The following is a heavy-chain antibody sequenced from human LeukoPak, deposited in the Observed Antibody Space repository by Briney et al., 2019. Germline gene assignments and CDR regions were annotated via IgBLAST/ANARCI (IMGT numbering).Heavy chain of an antibody. CDR3: ARSALSVVVTA. CDR1: GGSISSHY. CDR2: IYYSGST. J-gene: IGHJ4*02. Sequence: SETLSLTCTVSGGSISSHYWSWLRQPPGKGLEWIGYIYYSGSTNYNPSLKSRVTISVDTSKNQLSLKLSSVTAADTAVYYCARSALSVVVTAWGQGTLVTVSS. V-gene: IGHV4-59*11. D-gene: IGHD2-21*02.